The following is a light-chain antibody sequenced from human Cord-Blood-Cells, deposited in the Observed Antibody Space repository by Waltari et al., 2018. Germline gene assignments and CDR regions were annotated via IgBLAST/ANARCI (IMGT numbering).Light chain of an antibody. Sequence: EIVLTQSPGTLSLSPGERATLSCRASQSVSSSYLAWYQQKPGQAPRLLIYGASSRATGIPDRFSGSGFGKDFPLTISRLEPEDFAVYYCQQYGSSPTFGQGTKVEIK. CDR2: GAS. J-gene: IGKJ1*01. CDR3: QQYGSSPT. CDR1: QSVSSSY. V-gene: IGKV3-20*01.